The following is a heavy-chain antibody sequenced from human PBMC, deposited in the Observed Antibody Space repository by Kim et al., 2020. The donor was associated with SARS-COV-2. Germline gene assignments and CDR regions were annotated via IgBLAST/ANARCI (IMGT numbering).Heavy chain of an antibody. D-gene: IGHD3-10*01. V-gene: IGHV3-30*18. J-gene: IGHJ6*02. CDR3: AKDLITMVRGVIITGNYYYYYGMDV. CDR2: ISYDGSNK. CDR1: GFTFSSYG. Sequence: GGSLRLSCAASGFTFSSYGMHWVRQAPGKGLEWVAVISYDGSNKYYADSVKGRFTISRDNSKNTLYLQMNSLRAEDTAVYYCAKDLITMVRGVIITGNYYYYYGMDVWGQGTTVTVSS.